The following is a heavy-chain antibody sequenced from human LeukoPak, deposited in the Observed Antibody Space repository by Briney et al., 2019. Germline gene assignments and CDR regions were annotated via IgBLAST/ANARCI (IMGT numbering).Heavy chain of an antibody. CDR3: AKDLRPGIPLFGWFDP. CDR2: ITDSGGST. CDR1: GFTFSSYA. Sequence: PGGSLRLSCAASGFTFSSYAMAWVRQAPGKGLEWVSAITDSGGSTYYADSVKGRFTISRDNSKNTLYLQMSSLRAEDTAVYYCAKDLRPGIPLFGWFDPWGQGTLVTVSS. D-gene: IGHD3-3*01. J-gene: IGHJ5*02. V-gene: IGHV3-23*01.